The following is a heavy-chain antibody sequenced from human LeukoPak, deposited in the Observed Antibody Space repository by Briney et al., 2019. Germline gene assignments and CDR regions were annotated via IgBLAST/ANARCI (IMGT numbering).Heavy chain of an antibody. CDR2: ISGSGGST. CDR1: GFTFSSYA. CDR3: AKGAFTMVRGVSYYFDY. Sequence: PGGSLRLSCAASGFTFSSYAMSWVRQAPGKGLEWVSAISGSGGSTYYADFVKGRFTISRDNSKNTLYLQMNSLRAEDTAVYYCAKGAFTMVRGVSYYFDYWGQGTLVTVSS. D-gene: IGHD3-10*01. V-gene: IGHV3-23*01. J-gene: IGHJ4*02.